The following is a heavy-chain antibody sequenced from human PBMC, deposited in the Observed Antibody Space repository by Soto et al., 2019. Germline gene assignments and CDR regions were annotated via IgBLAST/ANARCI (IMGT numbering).Heavy chain of an antibody. J-gene: IGHJ3*02. CDR2: ISGSGGST. Sequence: EVQLLESGGGLVQPGGSLRLSCAASGFTFSNFAMNWVRQAPGKGLEWVSAISGSGGSTYYADSVKGRFTISRDNSKNTLYLQMNSLRAEDTAVYYCSKDPLVGTRRAFDIWGQGTMVTVSS. D-gene: IGHD1-26*01. CDR1: GFTFSNFA. CDR3: SKDPLVGTRRAFDI. V-gene: IGHV3-23*01.